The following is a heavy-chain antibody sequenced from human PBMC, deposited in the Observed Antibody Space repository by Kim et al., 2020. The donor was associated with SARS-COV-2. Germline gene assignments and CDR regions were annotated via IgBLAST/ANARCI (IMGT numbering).Heavy chain of an antibody. CDR1: GFKFNIYS. Sequence: GGSLRLSCAASGFKFNIYSMGWVRQTPEKGLEWVASIGSQSNNIFYADAVKGRFTISRDDAKNTLYLEMNNLRIDDSAHYFCTRPASRSDYWGQGTLVTVSS. CDR2: IGSQSNNI. J-gene: IGHJ4*02. V-gene: IGHV3-21*06. CDR3: TRPASRSDY.